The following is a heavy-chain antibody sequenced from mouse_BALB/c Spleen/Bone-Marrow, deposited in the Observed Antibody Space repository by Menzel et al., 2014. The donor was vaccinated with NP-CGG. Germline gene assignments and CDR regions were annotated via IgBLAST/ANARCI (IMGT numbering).Heavy chain of an antibody. J-gene: IGHJ3*01. D-gene: IGHD2-3*01. CDR2: NSSGGRYI. CDR1: GFTFSTYI. Sequence: EVMLVESGGDLVKPGGSLKLSCAASGFTFSTYIMSWVRQTPEKRLEWVATNSSGGRYIFYPDSVKGRFTLSRDNAKNTLYLQMSSLRSDDTAMYYCTREEDYDGNYKFAYWGQGTLVTVSA. V-gene: IGHV5-6-4*01. CDR3: TREEDYDGNYKFAY.